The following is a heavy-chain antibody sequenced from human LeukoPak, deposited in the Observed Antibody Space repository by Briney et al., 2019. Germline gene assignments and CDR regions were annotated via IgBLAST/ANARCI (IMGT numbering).Heavy chain of an antibody. Sequence: SQTLSLTSTVSGGSISSGGYYWSWIRQHPGKGLEWIGYIYYSGSTYYNPSLKSRVTISVDTSKNQFSLKLSSVTAADTAVYYCARDLIVVVPAATYYYGMDVWGQGTTVTVSS. CDR1: GGSISSGGYY. D-gene: IGHD2-2*01. CDR2: IYYSGST. CDR3: ARDLIVVVPAATYYYGMDV. J-gene: IGHJ6*02. V-gene: IGHV4-31*03.